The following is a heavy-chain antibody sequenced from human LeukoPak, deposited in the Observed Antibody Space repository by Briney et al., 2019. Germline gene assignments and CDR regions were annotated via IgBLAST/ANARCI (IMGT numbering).Heavy chain of an antibody. D-gene: IGHD3-22*01. CDR3: ASGLTYYYDSSGYYDAFDI. J-gene: IGHJ3*02. CDR1: GYTFTSYA. CDR2: INTNTGNP. V-gene: IGHV7-4-1*02. Sequence: ASVKVSCKASGYTFTSYAMNWVRQAPGQGLEWMGWINTNTGNPTYAQGFTGRFVFSLDTSVSTAYLQISSLKAEDTAVYYCASGLTYYYDSSGYYDAFDIWGQGTMVTVS.